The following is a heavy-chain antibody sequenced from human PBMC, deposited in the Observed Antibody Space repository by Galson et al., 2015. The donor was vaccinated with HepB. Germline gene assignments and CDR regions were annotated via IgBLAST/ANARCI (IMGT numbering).Heavy chain of an antibody. CDR1: GYTFTSYG. CDR3: ARVRPYYYDSSGYYQGYYFDY. J-gene: IGHJ4*02. Sequence: SVKVSCKASGYTFTSYGISWVRQAPGQGLEWMGWISAYNGNTNYAQKLQGRVTMTTDTSTSTAYMELRSLRSDDTAVYYCARVRPYYYDSSGYYQGYYFDYWGQGTLVTVSS. CDR2: ISAYNGNT. V-gene: IGHV1-18*01. D-gene: IGHD3-22*01.